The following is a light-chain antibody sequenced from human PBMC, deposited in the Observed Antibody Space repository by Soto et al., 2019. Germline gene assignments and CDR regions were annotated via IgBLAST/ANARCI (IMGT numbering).Light chain of an antibody. CDR2: MAS. J-gene: IGKJ2*01. CDR1: QTVVSW. V-gene: IGKV1-5*03. Sequence: DVQMTQSPSTLSASIGDTVTITCRASQTVVSWLAWYHQKPGRPPKLLIYMASILESGVPSRFSGRGSVTEFTLTISGLQPDDLGTYYCQQYNSYPKTFGEGTKLDI. CDR3: QQYNSYPKT.